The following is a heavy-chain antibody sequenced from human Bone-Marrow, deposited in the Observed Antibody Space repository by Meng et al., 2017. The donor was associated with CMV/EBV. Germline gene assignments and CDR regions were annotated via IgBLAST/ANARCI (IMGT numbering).Heavy chain of an antibody. CDR1: GFTFSSYW. Sequence: GGSLRLSCAASGFTFSSYWMSWVRQAPGKGLEWVANIKQDGSEKYYVDSVKGRFTISRDNAKNSLYLQMNSLRAEDTAVYYCARGEGGFWSGYSGSNWFDPWGQGTLDTVSS. V-gene: IGHV3-7*01. D-gene: IGHD3-3*01. J-gene: IGHJ5*02. CDR3: ARGEGGFWSGYSGSNWFDP. CDR2: IKQDGSEK.